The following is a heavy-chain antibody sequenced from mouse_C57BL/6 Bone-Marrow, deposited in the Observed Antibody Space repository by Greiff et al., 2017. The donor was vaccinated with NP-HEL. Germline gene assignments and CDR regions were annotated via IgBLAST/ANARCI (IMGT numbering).Heavy chain of an antibody. J-gene: IGHJ2*01. D-gene: IGHD2-10*02. CDR1: GSTFPSYW. V-gene: IGHV1-50*01. Sequence: QVQLQQPGAELVKPGASVKLSCKASGSTFPSYWMQWVKQRPGQGLEWIGEIDPSDTYTNYNQKFKGKATWTVDTATSTAYRQLSSLTSEDSAVYYCARGYGNYFYWGQGTTLTVSS. CDR2: IDPSDTYT. CDR3: ARGYGNYFY.